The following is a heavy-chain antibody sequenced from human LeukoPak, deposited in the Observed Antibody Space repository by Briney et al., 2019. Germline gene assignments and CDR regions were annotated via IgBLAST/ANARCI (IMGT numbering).Heavy chain of an antibody. CDR1: GGTFSSYA. CDR3: ARWYSNYDAFDI. CDR2: IIPIFGTA. D-gene: IGHD4-11*01. Sequence: ASVKVSCKASGGTFSSYAISWVRQAPGQGLEWMGGIIPIFGTANYAQKFQGRVTITADESTSTASMELSSLRSEDTAVYYCARWYSNYDAFDIWGQGTMVTVSS. V-gene: IGHV1-69*13. J-gene: IGHJ3*02.